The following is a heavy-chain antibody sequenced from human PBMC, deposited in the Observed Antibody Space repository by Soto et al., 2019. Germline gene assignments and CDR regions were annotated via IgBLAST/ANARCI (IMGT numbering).Heavy chain of an antibody. CDR3: AKDLVPAAIGPGLLSEY. CDR1: GFSFSSYG. D-gene: IGHD2-2*01. V-gene: IGHV3-30*18. CDR2: ISYDGSNK. J-gene: IGHJ4*02. Sequence: GGSLRLSCAASGFSFSSYGMHWVRQAPGKGLEWVAVISYDGSNKYYADSVKGRFTISRDNSKNTLYLQMNSLRAEDTAVYYGAKDLVPAAIGPGLLSEYWGQGTLVTVSS.